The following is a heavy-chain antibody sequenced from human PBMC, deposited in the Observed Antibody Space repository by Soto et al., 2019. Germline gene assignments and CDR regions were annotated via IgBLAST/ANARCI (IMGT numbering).Heavy chain of an antibody. CDR1: GGSISSGGYS. Sequence: QPQLQESGSGLVKPSQTLSLTCAVSGGSISSGGYSWSWIRQPPGKGLEWIGYIYHSGSTYYNPSLKSRVTISVDRSKNQFSLKLSSVTAADTAVYYCARGVAGSAYYYYGMDVWGQGTTVTVSS. CDR3: ARGVAGSAYYYYGMDV. CDR2: IYHSGST. D-gene: IGHD6-13*01. V-gene: IGHV4-30-2*01. J-gene: IGHJ6*02.